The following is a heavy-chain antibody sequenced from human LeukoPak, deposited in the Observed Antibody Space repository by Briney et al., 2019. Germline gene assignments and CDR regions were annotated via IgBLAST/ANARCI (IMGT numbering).Heavy chain of an antibody. CDR2: IIPNSGGT. V-gene: IGHV1-2*06. CDR3: ARDASRYCSSTSCYPYGMDV. J-gene: IGHJ6*02. D-gene: IGHD2-2*01. CDR1: GYTFTGYY. Sequence: ASVKVSCKASGYTFTGYYMHWVRQAPGQGLEWMGRIIPNSGGTNYAQRFQGRVTMTRDTSISTAYMELSRLRSDDTAVYYCARDASRYCSSTSCYPYGMDVWGQGTTVTVSS.